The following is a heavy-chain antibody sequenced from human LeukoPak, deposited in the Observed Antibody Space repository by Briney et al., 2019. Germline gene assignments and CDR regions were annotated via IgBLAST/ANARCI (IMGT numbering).Heavy chain of an antibody. CDR1: GFTFSSYA. D-gene: IGHD6-13*01. CDR2: ISGSGGST. CDR3: AKTNSSSWYTDY. Sequence: GGSLRLPCAASGFTFSSYAMSWVRQAPGKGLEWVSAISGSGGSTYYADSVKGRFTISRDNSKNTLYLQMNSLRAEDTAVYYCAKTNSSSWYTDYWGQGTLVTVSS. J-gene: IGHJ4*02. V-gene: IGHV3-23*01.